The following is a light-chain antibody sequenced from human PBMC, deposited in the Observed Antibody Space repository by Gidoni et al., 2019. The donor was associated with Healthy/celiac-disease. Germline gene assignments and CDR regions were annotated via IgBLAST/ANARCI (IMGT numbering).Light chain of an antibody. CDR2: DVS. J-gene: IGLJ1*01. CDR1: SSDVGGSNY. CDR3: SSYTSSSTLG. Sequence: QSALTQPASVSGSPGQSITISCTGTSSDVGGSNYVSWYQQHPGKAPKLMIYDVSNRPLGVSNRFFGPKFGNTASLTISGLQAEDEADYYCSSYTSSSTLGFGTGTKVTVL. V-gene: IGLV2-14*03.